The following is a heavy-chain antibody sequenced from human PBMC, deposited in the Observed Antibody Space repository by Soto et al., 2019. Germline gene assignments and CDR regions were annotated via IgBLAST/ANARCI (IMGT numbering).Heavy chain of an antibody. CDR2: ISHSGST. Sequence: SETLSLTCTVSGGSISSAAYYWSWIRQHPGKGLEWIGYISHSGSTNYNPSLKSRVIISVDTSKNQFSLRLSSVTAADTAVYYCARLRGYSGYETENYYYYYMDVWGKGTTVTVSS. CDR1: GGSISSAAYY. D-gene: IGHD5-12*01. CDR3: ARLRGYSGYETENYYYYYMDV. V-gene: IGHV4-30-4*08. J-gene: IGHJ6*03.